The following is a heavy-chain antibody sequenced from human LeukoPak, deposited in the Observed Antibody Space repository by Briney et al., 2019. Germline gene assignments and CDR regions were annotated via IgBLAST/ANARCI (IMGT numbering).Heavy chain of an antibody. D-gene: IGHD2-21*02. Sequence: GGSLRLSCTASGFTFGDYAMSWVRRAPGKGLEWVGFIRSKAYGGTTEYAASVKGRFTISRDDSKSIAYLQMNSLKTEDTAVYYCTRVSHIVVVTATPYNWFDPWGQGTLVTVSS. J-gene: IGHJ5*02. CDR2: IRSKAYGGTT. CDR1: GFTFGDYA. CDR3: TRVSHIVVVTATPYNWFDP. V-gene: IGHV3-49*04.